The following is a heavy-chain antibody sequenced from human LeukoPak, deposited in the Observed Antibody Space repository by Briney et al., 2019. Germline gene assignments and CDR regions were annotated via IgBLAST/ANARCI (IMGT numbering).Heavy chain of an antibody. CDR1: GYSISSGYY. D-gene: IGHD3-3*01. V-gene: IGHV4-38-2*02. Sequence: PSETLSLTCTVSGYSISSGYYWGWIRQPPGKGLEWIGSIYHSGSTYYNPSLKSRVTISVDTSKNQFSLKLSSVTAADTAVYYCARDAGYDFWSGYILDYWGQGTLVTVSS. J-gene: IGHJ4*02. CDR3: ARDAGYDFWSGYILDY. CDR2: IYHSGST.